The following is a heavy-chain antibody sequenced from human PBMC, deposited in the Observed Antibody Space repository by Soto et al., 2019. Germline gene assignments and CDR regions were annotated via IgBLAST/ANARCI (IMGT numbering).Heavy chain of an antibody. CDR3: AREGPLYDILTGYHPISDV. CDR2: ISSSGSTI. CDR1: GFTFSDDY. V-gene: IGHV3-11*01. J-gene: IGHJ6*02. Sequence: GGSLRLSCAASGFTFSDDYMSWIRQAPGKGLEWVSYISSSGSTIYYADSVKGRFTISRDNAKNSLYLQMNSLRAEDTAVYYCAREGPLYDILTGYHPISDVWGQGTTVTVSS. D-gene: IGHD3-9*01.